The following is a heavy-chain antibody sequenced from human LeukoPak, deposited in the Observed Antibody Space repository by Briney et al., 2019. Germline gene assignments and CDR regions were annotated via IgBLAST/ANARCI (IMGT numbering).Heavy chain of an antibody. J-gene: IGHJ4*02. V-gene: IGHV3-21*01. CDR2: ISSSSSYI. Sequence: GGSLRLSCAASGFTFSSHSMNWVRQAPGKGLEWVSSISSSSSYIYYADSVKGRFTISRDNAKNSLYLQMNSLRAEDTAVYYCARVARNMVRGVIIAYFDYWGQGTLVTVSS. D-gene: IGHD3-10*01. CDR3: ARVARNMVRGVIIAYFDY. CDR1: GFTFSSHS.